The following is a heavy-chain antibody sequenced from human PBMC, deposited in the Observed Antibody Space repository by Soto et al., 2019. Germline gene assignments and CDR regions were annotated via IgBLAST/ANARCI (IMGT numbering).Heavy chain of an antibody. V-gene: IGHV3-23*01. J-gene: IGHJ6*02. CDR2: TRSNGEYT. D-gene: IGHD2-2*01. CDR1: GFTFSDDA. CDR3: AKDSRTVAVSAARVYGMDV. Sequence: GGSLRLSCAVSGFTFSDDAMTWIRQAPGKGLEWVSTTRSNGEYTYYGDSAKGRFTVSRDNSKNTLYLEMSSLRAEDTAVYYCAKDSRTVAVSAARVYGMDVWGQGTTVTVSS.